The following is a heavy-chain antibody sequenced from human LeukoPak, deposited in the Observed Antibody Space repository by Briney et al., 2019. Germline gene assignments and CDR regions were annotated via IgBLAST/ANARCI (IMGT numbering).Heavy chain of an antibody. CDR2: IGTAGEI. V-gene: IGHV3-13*01. CDR3: ARAAYSSTWYSRYFDL. CDR1: GFTFSSYD. Sequence: GGSLRLSCAASGFTFSSYDIHWVRQAIGKGLEWVSGIGTAGEIYYPGSVKGRFTISRENAKNSLYLQMNSLRAGDTAVYYCARAAYSSTWYSRYFDLWGRGTLVTVSS. D-gene: IGHD6-13*01. J-gene: IGHJ2*01.